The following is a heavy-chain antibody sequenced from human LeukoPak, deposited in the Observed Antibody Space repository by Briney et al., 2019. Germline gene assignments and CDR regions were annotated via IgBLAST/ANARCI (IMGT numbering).Heavy chain of an antibody. D-gene: IGHD3-22*01. CDR1: GGSISSHY. CDR3: ARDSSADYYDSSGYYDY. V-gene: IGHV4-59*11. Sequence: SETLSLTCTVSGGSISSHYWSWIRQPPGKGLEWIGYIYHSGSTNYNPSLKSRVTISVDTSKNQFSLKLSSVTAADTAVYYCARDSSADYYDSSGYYDYWGQGTLVTVSS. J-gene: IGHJ4*02. CDR2: IYHSGST.